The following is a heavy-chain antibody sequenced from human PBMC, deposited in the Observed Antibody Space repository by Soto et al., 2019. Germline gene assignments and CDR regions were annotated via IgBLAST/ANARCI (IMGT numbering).Heavy chain of an antibody. V-gene: IGHV1-18*01. CDR1: GYTFTSYG. Sequence: QVQLVQSGAEVKKPGASVKVSCKASGYTFTSYGITWVRQAPGQGLEWMGWISAYNGYTDYAQNLQGRVTMTTDTTTSTVYMDLRSLRFDDAAVYYCARVASSGYSTVAYGGQGTLVTVSS. CDR2: ISAYNGYT. J-gene: IGHJ4*02. CDR3: ARVASSGYSTVAY. D-gene: IGHD3-22*01.